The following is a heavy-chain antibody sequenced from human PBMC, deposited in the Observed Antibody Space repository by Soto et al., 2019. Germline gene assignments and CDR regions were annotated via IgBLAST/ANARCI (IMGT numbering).Heavy chain of an antibody. D-gene: IGHD6-13*01. V-gene: IGHV4-4*02. J-gene: IGHJ3*02. Sequence: QVQLQESGPGLVKPSGTLSLTCAVSGGSISSSNWWSWVRQPPGKGLEWIGEIYHSGSTHYNPSHKSRVTISVDKSKNQFALKLSSVTAADTAVYYCARFWMAAAGIDWDAFDIWCRGTMETVSS. CDR1: GGSISSSNW. CDR2: IYHSGST. CDR3: ARFWMAAAGIDWDAFDI.